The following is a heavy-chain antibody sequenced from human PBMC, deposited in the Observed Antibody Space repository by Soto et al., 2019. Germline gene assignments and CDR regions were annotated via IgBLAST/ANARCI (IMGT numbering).Heavy chain of an antibody. Sequence: EVQLVESGGGVVRPGGSLRLSCAASGFTFDDYGMGGVRQAPGKGMEWVSGVNWNGGSTGYADSVMGRFTISRDNAKNSLYLQMNSLRAEDTALYYCYRCGDWLDFVYWGQGTLVTVSS. J-gene: IGHJ4*02. V-gene: IGHV3-20*04. CDR1: GFTFDDYG. CDR3: YRCGDWLDFVY. CDR2: VNWNGGST. D-gene: IGHD2-21*02.